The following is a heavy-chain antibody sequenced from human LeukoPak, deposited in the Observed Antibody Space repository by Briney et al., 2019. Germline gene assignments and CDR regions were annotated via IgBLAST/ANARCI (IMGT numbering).Heavy chain of an antibody. CDR2: ISSSSSYI. CDR3: ARDLGITGTTGWFDP. D-gene: IGHD1-20*01. CDR1: GFTFSSYS. V-gene: IGHV3-21*01. J-gene: IGHJ5*02. Sequence: GGSLRLSCAASGFTFSSYSMNWVRQAPGKGLEWVSSISSSSSYIYYADSVKGRFTISRDNAKNSLYLQMNSLRAEDTAVYYCARDLGITGTTGWFDPWGQGTLVTVSS.